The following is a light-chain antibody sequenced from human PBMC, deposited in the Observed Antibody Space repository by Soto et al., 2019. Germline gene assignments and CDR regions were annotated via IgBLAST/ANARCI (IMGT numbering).Light chain of an antibody. CDR2: EVS. J-gene: IGKJ2*01. CDR1: QSLLHSDGKTY. CDR3: LQNRQLPYI. V-gene: IGKV2D-29*01. Sequence: EIVMNQTPLSLSVTPGQPASISCKSTQSLLHSDGKTYLYWYLLKAGQPPQLLIFEVSNRFSGVPERFSGSGSGTDFTLKISRVEAEDVGVYYCLQNRQLPYIFGQGTKLEIK.